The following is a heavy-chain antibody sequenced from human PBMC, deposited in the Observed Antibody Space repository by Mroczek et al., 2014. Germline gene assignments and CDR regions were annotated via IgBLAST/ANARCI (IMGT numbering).Heavy chain of an antibody. Sequence: QVQLVESGAEVKKPGASVKVSCKASGYTFTGYYMHWVRQAPGQGLEWMGWINPNSGGTNYAQKFQGRVTMTRDTSISTAYMELSRLRSDDTAVYYCARYRFWPAASLGGDDWGQGTLVTVSS. CDR1: GYTFTGYY. V-gene: IGHV1-2*02. D-gene: IGHD2-2*01. J-gene: IGHJ4*02. CDR2: INPNSGGT. CDR3: ARYRFWPAASLGGDD.